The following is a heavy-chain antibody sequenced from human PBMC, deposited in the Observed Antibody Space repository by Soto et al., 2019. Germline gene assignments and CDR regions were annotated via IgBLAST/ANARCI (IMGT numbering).Heavy chain of an antibody. CDR3: ASGQKHRYNWNYLFPINWLDP. J-gene: IGHJ5*02. CDR1: GGSVSGYY. V-gene: IGHV4-34*01. CDR2: INHSGST. D-gene: IGHD1-7*01. Sequence: PSETLSLTCAVYGGSVSGYYWSWIRQPPGKGLEWIGEINHSGSTNYNTSLKSRVTISVDTSKNQFSLKLRPVPAADTAVYYGASGQKHRYNWNYLFPINWLDPWGQGTLVTVSS.